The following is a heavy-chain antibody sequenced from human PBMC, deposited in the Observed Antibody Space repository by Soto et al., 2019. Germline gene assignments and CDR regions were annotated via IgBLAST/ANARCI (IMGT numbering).Heavy chain of an antibody. J-gene: IGHJ4*02. D-gene: IGHD3-22*01. Sequence: LSLTCAVYGGSFSGYYWSWIRQPPGKGLEWIGEINHSGSTNYNPSLKSRVTISVDTSKNQFSLKLSSVTAADTAVYYCASLPDLGAISDSSGDYWGQGTLVTVSS. V-gene: IGHV4-34*01. CDR2: INHSGST. CDR3: ASLPDLGAISDSSGDY. CDR1: GGSFSGYY.